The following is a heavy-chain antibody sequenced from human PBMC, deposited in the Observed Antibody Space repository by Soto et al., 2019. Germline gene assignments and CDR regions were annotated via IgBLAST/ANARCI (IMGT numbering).Heavy chain of an antibody. V-gene: IGHV1-8*01. D-gene: IGHD2-15*01. Sequence: QVQLVQSGAEVKKPGASVKVSCKASGYTFTSYDINWVRQATGQGLEWMGWMNPNSGNTGYAQKFQGRVTMTRNTSISTAYMELSRLRSEDTAVYCGAGGGGYCSCCSRYLFAYWGQGTLVTVSS. CDR1: GYTFTSYD. CDR3: AGGGGYCSCCSRYLFAY. J-gene: IGHJ4*02. CDR2: MNPNSGNT.